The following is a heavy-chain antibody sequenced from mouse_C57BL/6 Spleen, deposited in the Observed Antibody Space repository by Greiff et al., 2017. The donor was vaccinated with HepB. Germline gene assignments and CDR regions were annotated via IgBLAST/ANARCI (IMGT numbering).Heavy chain of an antibody. CDR1: GYSITSGYY. CDR3: ARDQLRLLAY. CDR2: ISYDGSN. D-gene: IGHD3-2*02. Sequence: DVKLQESGPGLVKPSQSLSLTCSVTGYSITSGYYWNWIRQFPGNKLEWMGYISYDGSNNYNPSLKNRISITRDTSKNQFFLKLNSVTTEDTATYYCARDQLRLLAYWGQGTLVTVSA. V-gene: IGHV3-6*01. J-gene: IGHJ3*01.